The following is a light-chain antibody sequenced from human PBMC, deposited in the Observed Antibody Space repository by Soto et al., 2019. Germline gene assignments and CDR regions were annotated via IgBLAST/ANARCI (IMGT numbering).Light chain of an antibody. CDR3: QSYDSSLSAVV. V-gene: IGLV1-40*01. CDR1: SSNIGAGYD. Sequence: QSVLTQPPSVSEAPGQRVTISCTGSSSNIGAGYDVHWYQQLPGTVPKVLIYGNSNRPSGVPDRFSGSKSGTSASLAITGLQAEDEADYYCQSYDSSLSAVVFGGGTKLTVL. J-gene: IGLJ2*01. CDR2: GNS.